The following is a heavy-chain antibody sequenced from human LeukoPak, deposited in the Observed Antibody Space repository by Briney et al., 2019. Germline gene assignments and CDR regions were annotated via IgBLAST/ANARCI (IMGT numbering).Heavy chain of an antibody. CDR1: GFTFSSYG. CDR2: ISYDGSNK. J-gene: IGHJ4*02. V-gene: IGHV3-30*18. Sequence: GGSLRLSCAASGFTFSSYGMHWVRQAPDKGLEWVAVISYDGSNKYYADSVKGRFTISRDNSKNTLYLQMNSLRAEDTAVYYCAKDRGSGSYYGSDYWGQGTLVTVSS. D-gene: IGHD3-10*01. CDR3: AKDRGSGSYYGSDY.